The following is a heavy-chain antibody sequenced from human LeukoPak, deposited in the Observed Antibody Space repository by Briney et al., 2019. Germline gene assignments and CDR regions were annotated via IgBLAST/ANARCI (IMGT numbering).Heavy chain of an antibody. V-gene: IGHV4-38-2*02. D-gene: IGHD3-10*01. Sequence: SETLSLTCTVSGYSISSGYYWGWIRQPPGKGLEWIGSIYHSGSTYYNPSLKSRVTISVDTSKNQFSLKLSSVTAADTAVYYCARTQRITMVRGYFDYWGQGTLVTVSS. J-gene: IGHJ4*02. CDR2: IYHSGST. CDR1: GYSISSGYY. CDR3: ARTQRITMVRGYFDY.